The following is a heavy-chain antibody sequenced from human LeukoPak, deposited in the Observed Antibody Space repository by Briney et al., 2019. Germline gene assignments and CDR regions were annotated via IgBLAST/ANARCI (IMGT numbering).Heavy chain of an antibody. CDR3: ARGADGDYGAFDY. V-gene: IGHV4-59*01. D-gene: IGHD4-17*01. CDR1: GGSINYYY. Sequence: PSETLSLTCTVSGGSINYYYWMWIRQPPGKGLEWIGYIYYSGGTHYNPSLKSRVTMLVDTSKNQFSLKLTAVTAADTAVYYCARGADGDYGAFDYWGQGTLVTVSS. J-gene: IGHJ4*02. CDR2: IYYSGGT.